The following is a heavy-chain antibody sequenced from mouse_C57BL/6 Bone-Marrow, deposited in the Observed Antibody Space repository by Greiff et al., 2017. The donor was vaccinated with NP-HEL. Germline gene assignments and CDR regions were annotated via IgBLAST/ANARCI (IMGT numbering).Heavy chain of an antibody. CDR3: ASPYYYGSSYWYFDV. CDR1: GYTFTSYW. Sequence: QVQLQQPGAELVKPGASVKLSCKASGYTFTSYWMHWVKQRPGQGLEWIGMIHPNSGSTNYNEKFKSKATLTVDKSSSTAYMQLSSLTSEDSSVYDCASPYYYGSSYWYFDVWGTGTTVTVSS. D-gene: IGHD1-1*01. V-gene: IGHV1-64*01. J-gene: IGHJ1*03. CDR2: IHPNSGST.